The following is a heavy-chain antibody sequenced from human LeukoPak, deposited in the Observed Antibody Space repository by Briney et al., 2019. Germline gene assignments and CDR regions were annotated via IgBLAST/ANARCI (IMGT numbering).Heavy chain of an antibody. Sequence: SGGSLRLSCAASGFSLSGYWMTWVRQAPGKGLEWVANIRQDGSEKYYVDSVKGRFTISRDNAKNSLYLQMNSLRAEDTAVYYCARGGVIMDYWGQGTLVTVSS. D-gene: IGHD3-10*01. V-gene: IGHV3-7*01. CDR1: GFSLSGYW. CDR3: ARGGVIMDY. J-gene: IGHJ4*02. CDR2: IRQDGSEK.